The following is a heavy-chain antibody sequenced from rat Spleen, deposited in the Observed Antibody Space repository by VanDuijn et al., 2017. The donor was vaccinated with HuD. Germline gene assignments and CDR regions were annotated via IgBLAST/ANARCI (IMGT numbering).Heavy chain of an antibody. J-gene: IGHJ4*01. Sequence: EVQLVESGGGLVQPGRSLKVSCAASGFTFSDFGMAWVRQAPTKGLEWVATISYGDSSGHSSTYYRDSVKGRFTISRDNAKSTLSLQMDSLRSEDTATYYCARHNSGYGVMDAWGQGASVTVSS. CDR2: ISYGDSSGHSST. CDR1: GFTFSDFG. V-gene: IGHV5-29*01. CDR3: ARHNSGYGVMDA. D-gene: IGHD4-3*01.